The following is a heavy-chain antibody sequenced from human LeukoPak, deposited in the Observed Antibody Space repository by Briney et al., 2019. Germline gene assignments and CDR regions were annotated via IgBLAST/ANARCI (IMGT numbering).Heavy chain of an antibody. V-gene: IGHV3-72*01. CDR3: AREGYSSSSWWFDP. J-gene: IGHJ5*02. CDR2: TRNKANSYTT. CDR1: GFTFSDHY. Sequence: PGGSLRLSCAASGFTFSDHYMDWVRQAPGKGLEWVGRTRNKANSYTTEYAASVKGRFTISRDDSKNSLYLQMNSLKTEDTAVYYCAREGYSSSSWWFDPWGQGTLVTVSS. D-gene: IGHD6-6*01.